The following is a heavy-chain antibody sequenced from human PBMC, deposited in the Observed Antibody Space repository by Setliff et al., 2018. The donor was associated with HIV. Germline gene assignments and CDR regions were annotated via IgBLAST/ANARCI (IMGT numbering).Heavy chain of an antibody. D-gene: IGHD3-10*01. V-gene: IGHV4-61*02. Sequence: SGTLSLTCTVSGGSISSGSYYWSWIRQPAGKGLEWIGRIYTSGSTKYNPSLKSRVTISVDTSKNQFSLKLTSMTAADTAVYYCAREWRGRYYYYMDVWGKGTTVTVSS. CDR1: GGSISSGSYY. CDR3: AREWRGRYYYYMDV. CDR2: IYTSGST. J-gene: IGHJ6*03.